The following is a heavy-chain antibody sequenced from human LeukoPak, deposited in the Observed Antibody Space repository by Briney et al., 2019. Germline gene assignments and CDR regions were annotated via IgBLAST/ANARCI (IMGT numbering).Heavy chain of an antibody. CDR3: AKAMWDILTGPHYYYYMDV. J-gene: IGHJ6*03. V-gene: IGHV3-30*02. CDR1: GSTFTSYG. CDR2: ILLDGSTQ. D-gene: IGHD3-9*01. Sequence: RRGALRLSCAAPGSTFTSYGMHWVRQAPGKGLGRGAFILLDGSTQYYADSVKGGFTISRDNSKNTLYLQMSSLRAEDTAVYYCAKAMWDILTGPHYYYYMDVWGKGTTVTVS.